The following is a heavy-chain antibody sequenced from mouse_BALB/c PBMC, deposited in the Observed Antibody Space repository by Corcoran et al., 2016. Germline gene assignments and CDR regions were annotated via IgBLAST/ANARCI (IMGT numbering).Heavy chain of an antibody. CDR2: INPYNGGT. Sequence: EVQLQQSGPELVKPGASMKISCTASGYSFTGYTMNWVKQSHGNNLEWIGLINPYNGGTSYNQKFKGKATLTVDKSSSTAYMELLSLTSEDSAVYYCARSGATPLYYDVWGAGTTVTVSS. J-gene: IGHJ1*01. D-gene: IGHD3-1*01. CDR1: GYSFTGYT. V-gene: IGHV1-18*01. CDR3: ARSGATPLYYDV.